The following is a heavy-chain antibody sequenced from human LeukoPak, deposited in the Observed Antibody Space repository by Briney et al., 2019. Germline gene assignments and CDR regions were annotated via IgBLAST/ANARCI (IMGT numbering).Heavy chain of an antibody. V-gene: IGHV4-59*01. CDR1: GGSISSYY. Sequence: SETLSLTCTVSGGSISSYYWSWIRQPPGKGLEWIGYIYSRGLTRGSTNYNPSLKSRVTISVDTSKNQFSLKLSSVTAADTAVYYCVRDQEYSGSYYRYFDYWGQGTLVTVSS. D-gene: IGHD1-26*01. CDR2: IYSRGLTRGST. CDR3: VRDQEYSGSYYRYFDY. J-gene: IGHJ4*02.